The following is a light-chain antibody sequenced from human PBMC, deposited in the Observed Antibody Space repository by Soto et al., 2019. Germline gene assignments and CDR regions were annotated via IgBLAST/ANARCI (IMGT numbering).Light chain of an antibody. V-gene: IGLV1-40*01. CDR1: SSNIGAGYE. J-gene: IGLJ1*01. CDR3: QSYDSSLSALYV. CDR2: GNN. Sequence: QSVLTQPPSVSGAPGQGVTISCTGSSSNIGAGYEVHWYQQLPGTAPKLLIYGNNNRPSGVPDRFSGSKSATSASLAITGLQAEDEADYYCQSYDSSLSALYVFGTGTKVTVL.